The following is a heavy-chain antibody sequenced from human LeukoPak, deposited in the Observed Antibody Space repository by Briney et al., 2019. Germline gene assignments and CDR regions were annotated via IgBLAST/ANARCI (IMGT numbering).Heavy chain of an antibody. CDR2: MNPNSGNT. J-gene: IGHJ6*02. Sequence: ASVKVSCKASGYTFTSYDINWVRQATGQGLEWMGWMNPNSGNTGYAQKFQGRVTMTRNTSISTAYMELSSLRSEDTAVYYCAKNGETINYYGMDVWGQGTTVTVSS. CDR3: AKNGETINYYGMDV. V-gene: IGHV1-8*01. CDR1: GYTFTSYD. D-gene: IGHD3-10*01.